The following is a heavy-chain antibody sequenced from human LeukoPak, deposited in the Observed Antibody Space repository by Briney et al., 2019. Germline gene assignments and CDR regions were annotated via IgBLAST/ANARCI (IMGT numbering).Heavy chain of an antibody. CDR3: ARGQPFDTYYDILTGYSLDY. Sequence: PSETLSLTCTVSGGSISSSSYYWGWIRQPPGKGLEWIGSIYYSGSTYYNPSLKSRVTISVDTSKNQFSLKLSSVAAADTAVYYCARGQPFDTYYDILTGYSLDYWGQGTLVTVSS. J-gene: IGHJ4*02. D-gene: IGHD3-9*01. CDR2: IYYSGST. CDR1: GGSISSSSYY. V-gene: IGHV4-39*01.